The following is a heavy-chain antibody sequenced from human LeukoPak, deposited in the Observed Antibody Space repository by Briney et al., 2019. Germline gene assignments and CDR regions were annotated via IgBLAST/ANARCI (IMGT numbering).Heavy chain of an antibody. CDR1: GYTFTSYA. V-gene: IGHV1-3*01. Sequence: ASVKVSCKASGYTFTSYAMHWMRQAPGQRLEWMGWINAGNGNTKYSQKFQGRVTMTTDTSTRTAYMELRSLRSDDTAVYYCARGLDSIPGPDYFDFWGQGTMVTVSS. D-gene: IGHD2-2*02. CDR3: ARGLDSIPGPDYFDF. CDR2: INAGNGNT. J-gene: IGHJ4*02.